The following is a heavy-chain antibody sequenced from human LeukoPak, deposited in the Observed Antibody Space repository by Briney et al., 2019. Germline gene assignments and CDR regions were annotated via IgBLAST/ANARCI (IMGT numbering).Heavy chain of an antibody. J-gene: IGHJ4*02. D-gene: IGHD3-22*01. Sequence: SQTLSLTCTVSGGSISSDSYYWSWIRQPAGKGLEWIGRIYTSGSTNYNPSLKSRVTISVDTSKNQFSLKLSSVTAADTAVYYCARITMIVGISGPLFDYWGQGTLVTVSS. CDR3: ARITMIVGISGPLFDY. CDR2: IYTSGST. V-gene: IGHV4-61*02. CDR1: GGSISSDSYY.